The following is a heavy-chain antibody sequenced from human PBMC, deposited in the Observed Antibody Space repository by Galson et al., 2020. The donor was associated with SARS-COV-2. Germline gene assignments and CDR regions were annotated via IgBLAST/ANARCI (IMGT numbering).Heavy chain of an antibody. CDR3: TTDQNDFWSGYYRFDGMDV. Sequence: GGSLRLSCAASGFTFSNAWMSWVRQAPGKGLEWVGRIKSKTDGGTTHYAAPVKGRFTISRDDSKNTLYLQMNSLKTEDTAVYYCTTDQNDFWSGYYRFDGMDVWGQGTAVTVSS. J-gene: IGHJ6*02. CDR2: IKSKTDGGTT. CDR1: GFTFSNAW. V-gene: IGHV3-15*01. D-gene: IGHD3-3*01.